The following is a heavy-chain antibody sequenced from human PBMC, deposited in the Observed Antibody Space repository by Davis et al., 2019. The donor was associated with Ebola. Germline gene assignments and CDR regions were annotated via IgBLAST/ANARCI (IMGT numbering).Heavy chain of an antibody. D-gene: IGHD2-8*01. CDR3: ARPDCTNGVCHRGYFDY. CDR2: IIPIFGTA. V-gene: IGHV1-69*13. Sequence: AASVKVSCKASAGTFSSYAISWVRQAPGQGLEWMGGIIPIFGTANYAQKFQGRVTITADESTSTAYMELSSLRSEDTAVYYCARPDCTNGVCHRGYFDYRGQGTLVTVSS. J-gene: IGHJ4*02. CDR1: AGTFSSYA.